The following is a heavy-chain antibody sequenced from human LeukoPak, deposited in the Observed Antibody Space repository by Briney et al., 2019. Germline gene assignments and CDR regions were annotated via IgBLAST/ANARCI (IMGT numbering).Heavy chain of an antibody. CDR1: VYTFTIYY. J-gene: IGHJ4*02. D-gene: IGHD1-26*01. Sequence: ASVTVSCTASVYTFTIYYIHWVRQAPGQGLEWMGSIYPNSGGANFAQNFQGRVTLTRDTSSSTAYLELTRLRSDDTVVYYCAREGKIVGASFDYWGQGTLVTVSS. V-gene: IGHV1-2*05. CDR2: IYPNSGGA. CDR3: AREGKIVGASFDY.